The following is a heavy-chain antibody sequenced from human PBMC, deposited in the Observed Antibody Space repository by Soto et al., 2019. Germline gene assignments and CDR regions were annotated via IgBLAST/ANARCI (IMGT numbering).Heavy chain of an antibody. J-gene: IGHJ5*02. CDR1: GGSISSGGYS. V-gene: IGHV4-30-2*01. CDR3: AGVPGP. CDR2: IYHSGST. Sequence: QLQLQESGSGLVKPSQTLSLTCAVSGGSISSGGYSWSWIRQPPGKGLEWIGYIYHSGSTYYNPSLMGRGTLSGDRTKIQFSLKLRSVADSETAVYVCAGVPGPWGQGTMVTVSS.